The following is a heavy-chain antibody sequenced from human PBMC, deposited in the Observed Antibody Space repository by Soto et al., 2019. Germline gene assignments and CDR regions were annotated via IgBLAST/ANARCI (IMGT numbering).Heavy chain of an antibody. CDR3: ARGTHNDFWSDYPFYYYGVDV. D-gene: IGHD3-3*01. CDR2: IGSGSSYI. V-gene: IGHV3-11*06. J-gene: IGHJ6*02. CDR1: GFNFSDYY. Sequence: LRLSCAASGFNFSDYYMTWIRQAPGRGLEWVSYIGSGSSYINYADSVKGRFSISRDTAKRSLNLQMNSLRADDTAVYYCARGTHNDFWSDYPFYYYGVDVWGQGTTVTVSS.